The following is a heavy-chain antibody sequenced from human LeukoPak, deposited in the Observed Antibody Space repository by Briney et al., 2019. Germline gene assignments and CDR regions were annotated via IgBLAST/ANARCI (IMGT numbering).Heavy chain of an antibody. V-gene: IGHV1-2*02. J-gene: IGHJ3*02. CDR2: INPNSGGT. D-gene: IGHD6-13*01. Sequence: GASVKVSCKASGYTFTGYYMHWARQAPGQGLEWMGWINPNSGGTNYAQKFQGRVTMTRDTSISTAYMELSRLRSDDTAVYYCARDRGPYSSSWYDAFDIWGQGTMVTVSS. CDR1: GYTFTGYY. CDR3: ARDRGPYSSSWYDAFDI.